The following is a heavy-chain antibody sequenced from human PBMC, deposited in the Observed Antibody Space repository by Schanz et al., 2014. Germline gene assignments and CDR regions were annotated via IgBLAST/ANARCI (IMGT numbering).Heavy chain of an antibody. V-gene: IGHV3-11*04. CDR3: ARDFHGYGPHLDY. CDR1: GFSFSDYY. CDR2: IGNGGVTI. D-gene: IGHD5-12*01. J-gene: IGHJ4*02. Sequence: PGGSLRLSCAASGFSFSDYYMSWIRQAPGKGLEWVSYIGNGGVTIYYADSVKGRFTVSRDNSKNTLYLQLNSLRAEDTAVYYCARDFHGYGPHLDYWGQGSLVTVSS.